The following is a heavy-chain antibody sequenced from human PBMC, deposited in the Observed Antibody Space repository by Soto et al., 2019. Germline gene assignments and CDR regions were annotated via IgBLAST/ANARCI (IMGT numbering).Heavy chain of an antibody. CDR1: GGSVSSGSYY. CDR2: IYYSGST. CDR3: ASLYNWNYGYYGMDV. V-gene: IGHV4-61*01. Sequence: SETLSLTCTVSGGSVSSGSYYWSWIRQPPGKGLEWIGYIYYSGSTNYNPSLKSRVTISVDTSKNQFSLKLSSVTAADTAVYYCASLYNWNYGYYGMDVWGQGTTVTVSS. J-gene: IGHJ6*02. D-gene: IGHD1-7*01.